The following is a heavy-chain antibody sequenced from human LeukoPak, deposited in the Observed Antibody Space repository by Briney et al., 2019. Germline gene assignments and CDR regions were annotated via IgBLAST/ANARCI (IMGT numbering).Heavy chain of an antibody. Sequence: GGSLRLSCAASGFVFSSYGMHWVRQASGKGLEWVAGISYDGSNKYYADSVKGRFTISRDNSKNTLYLQMNSLRAEDTAVYYCEKEKSMVRGVITWYFDLWGRGTLVTVSS. CDR2: ISYDGSNK. D-gene: IGHD3-10*01. CDR3: EKEKSMVRGVITWYFDL. CDR1: GFVFSSYG. J-gene: IGHJ2*01. V-gene: IGHV3-30*18.